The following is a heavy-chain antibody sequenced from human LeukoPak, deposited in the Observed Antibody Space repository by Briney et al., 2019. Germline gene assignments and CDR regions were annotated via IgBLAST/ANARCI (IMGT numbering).Heavy chain of an antibody. D-gene: IGHD2-2*01. CDR3: ARGVVETWAFDI. CDR2: IKQDGSEK. CDR1: GFTFSVYW. Sequence: GGSLRLSCAASGFTFSVYWMGWVRQAPGKGLEWVANIKQDGSEKYYVDSVKGRFTISRDNAKSSLFLQLNSLRAEDTAVYYCARGVVETWAFDIWGQGTMVTVSS. V-gene: IGHV3-7*01. J-gene: IGHJ3*02.